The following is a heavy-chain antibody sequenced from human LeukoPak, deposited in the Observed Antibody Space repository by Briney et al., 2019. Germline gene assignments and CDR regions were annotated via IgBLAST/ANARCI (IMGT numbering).Heavy chain of an antibody. CDR1: GSTFNSYE. J-gene: IGHJ3*02. CDR2: ISSSGSTI. CDR3: ARGGVGAGVWALDI. V-gene: IGHV3-48*03. D-gene: IGHD2-8*01. Sequence: PGGSLRLSCAASGSTFNSYEMNWVRQAPGKGLEWVSYISSSGSTIYHADSLKGRFTISRDNAKNPLYLQMNSLRADDTAVYYCARGGVGAGVWALDIWGQGTMVSVSS.